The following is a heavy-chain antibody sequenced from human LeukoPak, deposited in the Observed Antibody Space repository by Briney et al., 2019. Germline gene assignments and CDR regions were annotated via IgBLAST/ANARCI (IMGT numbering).Heavy chain of an antibody. V-gene: IGHV4-59*01. D-gene: IGHD3/OR15-3a*01. CDR1: GGSIGSYY. CDR3: ASSGTGGYFDY. CDR2: IYYSGST. Sequence: SETLSLTCTVSGGSIGSYYWSWIRQPPGKGLEWIGYIYYSGSTNYNPSLKSRVTISVDTSKNQFSLKLSSVTAADTAVYYCASSGTGGYFDYWGQGTLVTVSS. J-gene: IGHJ4*02.